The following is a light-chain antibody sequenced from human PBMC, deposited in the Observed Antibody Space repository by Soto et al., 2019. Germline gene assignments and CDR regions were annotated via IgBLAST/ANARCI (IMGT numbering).Light chain of an antibody. CDR1: QDISNY. J-gene: IGKJ1*01. CDR3: QQSYSTPRT. CDR2: DAS. Sequence: IQMTQSPSSLSASVGDRFTITGQASQDISNYLNWYQQKPGKAPKLLIYDASNLETGVPSRFSGSGSGTDFTLTISSLQPEDFATYYCQQSYSTPRTFGQGTKVDI. V-gene: IGKV1-39*01.